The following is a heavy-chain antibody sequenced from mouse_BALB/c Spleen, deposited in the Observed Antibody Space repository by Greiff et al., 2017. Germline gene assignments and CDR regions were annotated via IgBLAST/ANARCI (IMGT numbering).Heavy chain of an antibody. J-gene: IGHJ1*01. CDR1: GYTFTDYA. Sequence: VQLQQSGAELVRPGVSVKISCTGSGYTFTDYAMHWVKQSHAKSLEWIGVISTYYGDASYNQKFKGKATMTVDKSSSTAYMELARLTSEDSAIYYCAREVRRGRGTLYCYFDVWGAGTTVTVSS. CDR2: ISTYYGDA. V-gene: IGHV1S137*01. D-gene: IGHD2-14*01. CDR3: AREVRRGRGTLYCYFDV.